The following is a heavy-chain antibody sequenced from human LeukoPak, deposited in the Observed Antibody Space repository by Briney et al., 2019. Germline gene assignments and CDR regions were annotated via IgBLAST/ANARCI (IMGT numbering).Heavy chain of an antibody. CDR2: IYYSGST. CDR3: ARIQNDFWSGSPYYFDY. Sequence: PSETLSLTCTVSGGSISSYYWSWIRQPPGKGLEWIGYIYYSGSTNYNPSLKSRVTISVDTSKNQFSLKLSSVTAADTAVYYCARIQNDFWSGSPYYFDYWGQGALVTVSS. J-gene: IGHJ4*02. CDR1: GGSISSYY. D-gene: IGHD3-3*01. V-gene: IGHV4-59*01.